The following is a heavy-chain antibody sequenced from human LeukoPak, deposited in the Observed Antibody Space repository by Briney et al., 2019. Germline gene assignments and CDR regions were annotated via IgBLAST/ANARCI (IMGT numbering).Heavy chain of an antibody. V-gene: IGHV1-46*01. D-gene: IGHD3-22*01. CDR1: GYTFTSYY. Sequence: ASVKVSCXASGYTFTSYYMHWVRQAPGQGLEWMGIINPSGGSTSYAQKFQGRVTMTRDTSTSTVYMELSSLRSEDTAVYYCAREVDSSGYWGGYFDYWGQGTLVTVSS. CDR2: INPSGGST. CDR3: AREVDSSGYWGGYFDY. J-gene: IGHJ4*02.